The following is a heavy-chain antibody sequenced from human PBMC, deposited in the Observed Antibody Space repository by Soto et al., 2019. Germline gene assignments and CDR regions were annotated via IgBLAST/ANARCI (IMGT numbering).Heavy chain of an antibody. V-gene: IGHV3-30*18. CDR2: ISYDGSNK. CDR1: GFTFRSYG. J-gene: IGHJ4*01. D-gene: IGHD1-26*01. CDR3: AKDQSGSHHSGKEFAY. Sequence: PGGSLRLSCAASGFTFRSYGIHWVRQAPGKGLEWVALISYDGSNKYYEDSVKGRFTISRDNSKNTLYLQMNSLRGEDTAVYYCAKDQSGSHHSGKEFAYWGHGTLVTVSS.